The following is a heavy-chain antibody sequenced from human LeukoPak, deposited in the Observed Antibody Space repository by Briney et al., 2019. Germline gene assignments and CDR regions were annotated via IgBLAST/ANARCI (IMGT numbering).Heavy chain of an antibody. D-gene: IGHD2-21*02. V-gene: IGHV3-30-3*01. CDR3: ASPDIVVVTAIKPSNDY. CDR1: GFTFSSYA. Sequence: PGGSPRLSCAASGFTFSSYAMHRVRQAPGKGLEWVAVISYDGSNKYYADSVKGRFTISRDNSKNTLYLQMNSLRAEDTAVYYCASPDIVVVTAIKPSNDYWGQGTLVTVSS. J-gene: IGHJ4*02. CDR2: ISYDGSNK.